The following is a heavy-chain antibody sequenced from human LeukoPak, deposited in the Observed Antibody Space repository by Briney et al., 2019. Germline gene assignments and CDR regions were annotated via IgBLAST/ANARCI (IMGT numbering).Heavy chain of an antibody. CDR1: GFTFSSYW. D-gene: IGHD3-22*01. CDR3: ASGPSSTFYYTLGC. J-gene: IGHJ4*02. Sequence: GGSLRLSCAASGFTFSSYWMHWVRQAPGKGLVWVSRINSDGSSTTYADSVKGRFTISRDNAENTLYLQMNSLRAEDTAVYYCASGPSSTFYYTLGCWGQGTLVTVSS. CDR2: INSDGSST. V-gene: IGHV3-74*01.